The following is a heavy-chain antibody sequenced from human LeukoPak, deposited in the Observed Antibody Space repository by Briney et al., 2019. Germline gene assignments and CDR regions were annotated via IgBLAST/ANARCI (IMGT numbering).Heavy chain of an antibody. CDR2: IKGSGGGT. J-gene: IGHJ3*01. V-gene: IGHV3-23*01. D-gene: IGHD4-17*01. CDR1: GFPFSDYA. Sequence: GGSPRLSCEASGFPFSDYAMTWVRQAPGKGLEWVSSIKGSGGGTSYADSVKGRFTMTRDNSKNTLYLQMNSLRAGDTAVYYCGRDPNGDYVGAFEFWGQGTLVTVSS. CDR3: GRDPNGDYVGAFEF.